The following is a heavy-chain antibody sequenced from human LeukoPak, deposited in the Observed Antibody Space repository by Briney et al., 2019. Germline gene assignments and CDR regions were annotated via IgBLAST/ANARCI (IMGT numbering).Heavy chain of an antibody. Sequence: GGSLRLSCAASGFTFSTYTMYWVRHPPGKRLEWVSIIGSSGGGIHYADSAKGRFTISRDNSKNTVYLQMNSLRAEDTAVYYCAKGSGSFLDWFDPWGQGTLVTVSS. CDR1: GFTFSTYT. CDR2: IGSSGGGI. D-gene: IGHD1-26*01. J-gene: IGHJ5*02. V-gene: IGHV3-23*01. CDR3: AKGSGSFLDWFDP.